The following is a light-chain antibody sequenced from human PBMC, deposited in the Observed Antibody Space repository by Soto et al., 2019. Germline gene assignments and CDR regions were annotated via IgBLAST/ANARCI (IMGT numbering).Light chain of an antibody. Sequence: EIVLTQSPGTLSLSPGERATLSCRASQTVGNNYLAWYQQKAGQAPRLLIHSATFRATGIPDRFTGSGSGTDFTLTVSRLEPEDFAVYYCHQHATAPLTFGQGTTLEI. V-gene: IGKV3-20*01. J-gene: IGKJ2*01. CDR1: QTVGNNY. CDR2: SAT. CDR3: HQHATAPLT.